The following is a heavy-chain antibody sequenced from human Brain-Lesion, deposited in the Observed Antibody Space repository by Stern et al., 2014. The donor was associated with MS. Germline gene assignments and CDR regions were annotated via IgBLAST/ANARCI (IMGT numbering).Heavy chain of an antibody. CDR1: GFTFTSSA. V-gene: IGHV1-58*01. CDR2: IVVGRGNT. CDR3: AADPTTGSSSWYYIPNWFDP. D-gene: IGHD6-13*01. Sequence: QLVESGPEVKKPGTSVKVSCKASGFTFTSSAVQWVRQARGHPLEWIGRIVVGRGNTNYAQKFQERVTITRDMSTSTAYMELSSLRSEDTAVYYCAADPTTGSSSWYYIPNWFDPWGQGTLVTVSS. J-gene: IGHJ5*02.